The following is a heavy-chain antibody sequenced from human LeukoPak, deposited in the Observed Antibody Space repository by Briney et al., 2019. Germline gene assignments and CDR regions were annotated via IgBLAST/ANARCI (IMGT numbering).Heavy chain of an antibody. J-gene: IGHJ4*02. V-gene: IGHV3-49*04. CDR1: GFTFGDYA. D-gene: IGHD5-12*01. Sequence: GGSLRLSCTGSGFTFGDYAISWVRQAPGKGLEWVGFIRSKAYGGTTEYAASVKGRFTISRDDSKSIAYLQMNSLKTEDTAVYYCTRDGIEAVATDPGIDYWGQGTLVTVSS. CDR2: IRSKAYGGTT. CDR3: TRDGIEAVATDPGIDY.